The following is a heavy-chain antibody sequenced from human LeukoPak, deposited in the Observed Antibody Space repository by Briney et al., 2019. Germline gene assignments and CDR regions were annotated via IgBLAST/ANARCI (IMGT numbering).Heavy chain of an antibody. CDR1: GYTFATYD. D-gene: IGHD6-13*01. CDR3: ARGRTSWYGTNNWFDP. J-gene: IGHJ5*02. CDR2: MNPSSGNT. V-gene: IGHV1-8*01. Sequence: ASVKVSCKASGYTFATYDINWVRQAAGQGLEWVGWMNPSSGNTGFAQKVQGRVTMTRDTSISTAYMELSSLRSEDTAVYYCARGRTSWYGTNNWFDPWGQGTLVTVSS.